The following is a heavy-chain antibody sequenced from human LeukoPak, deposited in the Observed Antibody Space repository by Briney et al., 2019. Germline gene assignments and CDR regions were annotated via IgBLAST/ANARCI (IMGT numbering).Heavy chain of an antibody. D-gene: IGHD1-7*01. J-gene: IGHJ4*02. V-gene: IGHV3-9*01. CDR2: ISWDRDSV. Sequence: GGSLRLSCAASGFTFADYAVHWVRQAPGKGLEWVSGISWDRDSVGYADSVKGRFTISRDNAKNSLYLQMNSLRAEDTAIYYCAREDDWNYEDYWGQGTLVTVSS. CDR1: GFTFADYA. CDR3: AREDDWNYEDY.